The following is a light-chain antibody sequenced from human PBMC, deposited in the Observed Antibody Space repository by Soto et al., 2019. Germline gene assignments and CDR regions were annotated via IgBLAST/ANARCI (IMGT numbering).Light chain of an antibody. CDR2: GAS. J-gene: IGKJ1*01. CDR3: QQYYNWPLT. V-gene: IGKV3-15*01. Sequence: EIVMTHSPGTLSVFPCERVTLSFRASQSVSGYLDWFQQKPGQAPRVLIYGASIRATGVPARFSGSGSGTEFTLTISSLQSEDFALFYCQQYYNWPLTFGQGTKVDNK. CDR1: QSVSGY.